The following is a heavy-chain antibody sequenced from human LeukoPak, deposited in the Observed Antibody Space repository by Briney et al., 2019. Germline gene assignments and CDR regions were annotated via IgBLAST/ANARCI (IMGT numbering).Heavy chain of an antibody. CDR1: GYTLTELS. J-gene: IGHJ4*02. V-gene: IGHV1-24*01. Sequence: ASVKVSCKVSGYTLTELSMHWVRQAPGKGLEWMGGFDPEDGETTYAQKFQGRVTMTEDTSTDTAYMELSSLRSEDTAVYYCATEYLGITMVRGAIYYWGQGTLVTVSS. CDR2: FDPEDGET. CDR3: ATEYLGITMVRGAIYY. D-gene: IGHD3-10*01.